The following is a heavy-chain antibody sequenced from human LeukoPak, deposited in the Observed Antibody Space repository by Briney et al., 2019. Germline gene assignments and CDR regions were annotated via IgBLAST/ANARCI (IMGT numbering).Heavy chain of an antibody. J-gene: IGHJ6*02. CDR2: IVVGTGKT. V-gene: IGHV1-58*01. CDR1: GFTNSNSS. D-gene: IGHD3-10*01. CDR3: AATSIRMVQRIIYYGKDV. Sequence: SVKVSCKASGFTNSNSSVQWVRQARGQRPEWIGWIVVGTGKTNYAQRLQERVTITRDMSTGTVDMELSSLRSEDTAVYYYAATSIRMVQRIIYYGKDVWGQGTTVTVSS.